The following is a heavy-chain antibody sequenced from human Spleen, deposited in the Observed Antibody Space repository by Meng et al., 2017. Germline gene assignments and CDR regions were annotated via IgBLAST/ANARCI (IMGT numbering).Heavy chain of an antibody. CDR3: TSVPLLLWFGDQTDYYFDY. D-gene: IGHD3-10*01. V-gene: IGHV3-49*03. J-gene: IGHJ4*02. CDR2: IRSKTYGGTT. Sequence: GGSLRLSCAASGIPFGDYAMSWFRQAPGKGLEWVGFIRSKTYGGTTEYAASVKGRFTISRDDSKSIAYLQMDSLKTEDTAVYYCTSVPLLLWFGDQTDYYFDYWGQGTLVTVSS. CDR1: GIPFGDYA.